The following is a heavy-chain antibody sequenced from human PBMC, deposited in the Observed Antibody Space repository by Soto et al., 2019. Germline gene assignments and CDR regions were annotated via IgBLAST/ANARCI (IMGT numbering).Heavy chain of an antibody. CDR3: ARGGGIAVAGTHLDY. V-gene: IGHV3-23*01. Sequence: EVQLLESGGNLVQPGGSLKLSCAASGFTFSSYAMSWVRQAPGKGLEWVSGIGGSAAGSNYADSGKGRFTISRDNSRNTVYLQMSSLRAEDTALYYCARGGGIAVAGTHLDYWGQGTLVTVSS. J-gene: IGHJ4*02. D-gene: IGHD6-19*01. CDR1: GFTFSSYA. CDR2: IGGSAAGS.